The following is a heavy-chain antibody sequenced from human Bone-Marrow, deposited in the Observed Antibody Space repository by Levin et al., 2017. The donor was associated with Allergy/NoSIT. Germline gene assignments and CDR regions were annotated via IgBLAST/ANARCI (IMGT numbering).Heavy chain of an antibody. V-gene: IGHV3-33*01. CDR1: GFTLSNHA. CDR3: TRVAAAGIYEEIDY. D-gene: IGHD6-13*01. J-gene: IGHJ4*02. Sequence: GGSLRLSCAASGFTLSNHAMHWVRQAPGKGLEWVAVIWYDGSNKDYADSVKGRFTISRDNSKNTLYLHMNSLRAEDSAVYYCTRVAAAGIYEEIDYWGQGTLVTVSS. CDR2: IWYDGSNK.